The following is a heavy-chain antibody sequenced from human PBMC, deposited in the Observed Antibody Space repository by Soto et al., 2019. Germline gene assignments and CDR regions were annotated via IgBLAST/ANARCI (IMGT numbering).Heavy chain of an antibody. Sequence: PGGSLRLSCAASGFTFSSYAMHWVRQAPGKGLEWVAVISYDGSNKYYADSVKGRFTISRDNSKNTLYLQMNSLRAEDTAVYYCARDRITIFGGDYYYGMDVWGQGTTVTVSS. CDR3: ARDRITIFGGDYYYGMDV. CDR2: ISYDGSNK. CDR1: GFTFSSYA. J-gene: IGHJ6*02. D-gene: IGHD3-3*01. V-gene: IGHV3-30-3*01.